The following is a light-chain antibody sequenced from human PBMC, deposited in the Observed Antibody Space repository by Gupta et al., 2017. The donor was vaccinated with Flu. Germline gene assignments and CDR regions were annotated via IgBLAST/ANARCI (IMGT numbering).Light chain of an antibody. CDR1: QSVSSY. CDR3: QQRSNWPPT. V-gene: IGKV3-11*01. CDR2: DAS. Sequence: DIALTQSPTTLSFTPGVTATLPCRHSQSVSSYLAWYQQTPSQAPRLLIYDASNRTTVIAARFSGSGSGADFPPTISSLEPEDFAVYYCQQRSNWPPTFGGGTKVEIK. J-gene: IGKJ4*01.